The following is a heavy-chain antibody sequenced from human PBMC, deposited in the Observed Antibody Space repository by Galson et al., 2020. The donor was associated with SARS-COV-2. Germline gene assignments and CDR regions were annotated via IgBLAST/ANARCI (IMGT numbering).Heavy chain of an antibody. CDR2: FDPEDGET. Sequence: ASVKVSCKVSGYTLTDLSMHWVRQAPGKGLEWMGGFDPEDGETIYAQKFQGRVTMTEDTSTDTAYMELSSLRSEDTAVYYCATVQRYFDWLTDQNWFDPWGQGTLVTVSS. V-gene: IGHV1-24*01. CDR1: GYTLTDLS. J-gene: IGHJ5*02. CDR3: ATVQRYFDWLTDQNWFDP. D-gene: IGHD3-9*01.